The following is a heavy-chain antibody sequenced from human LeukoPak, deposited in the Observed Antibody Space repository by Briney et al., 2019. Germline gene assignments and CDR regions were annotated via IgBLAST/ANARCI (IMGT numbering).Heavy chain of an antibody. Sequence: SETLSLTCTVSGGSISSSSYYWGWIRQPPGKGLEWIGSIYYSGSTYYNPSLKSRVTISVDTSKNQFSLKLSSVTAADTAVYYCARQVSSWYGDYWGQGTLVTVSS. J-gene: IGHJ4*02. CDR2: IYYSGST. D-gene: IGHD6-13*01. CDR1: GGSISSSSYY. V-gene: IGHV4-39*01. CDR3: ARQVSSWYGDY.